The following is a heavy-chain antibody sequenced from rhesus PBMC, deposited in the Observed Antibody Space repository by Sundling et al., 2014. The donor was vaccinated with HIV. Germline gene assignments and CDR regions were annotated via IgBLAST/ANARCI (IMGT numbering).Heavy chain of an antibody. CDR2: IYGSRRST. J-gene: IGHJ5-1*01. Sequence: QLQLQESGPGLVKPSETLSVTCAVSGGSISSSYWSWIRQAPGKGLEWIGYIYGSRRSTKTNPSLKSRVTISKDTSKNQFSLKLSSVTAADTAVYYCARVPSIWGPGVLVTVSS. CDR3: ARVPSI. CDR1: GGSISSSY. V-gene: IGHV4-169*01.